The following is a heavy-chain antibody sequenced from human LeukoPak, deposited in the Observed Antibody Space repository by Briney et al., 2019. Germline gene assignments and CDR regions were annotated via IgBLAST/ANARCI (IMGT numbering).Heavy chain of an antibody. CDR1: GFTFGDYY. D-gene: IGHD6-19*01. J-gene: IGHJ4*02. CDR3: ASWYSSGWVEGY. Sequence: GGSLRLSCAASGFTFGDYYMSWIRQAPGKGLEWVSYISSSGSTIYYADSVKGRFTISRDNAKNSLYLQMNSLRAEDTAVYYCASWYSSGWVEGYWGQGTLVTVSS. V-gene: IGHV3-11*01. CDR2: ISSSGSTI.